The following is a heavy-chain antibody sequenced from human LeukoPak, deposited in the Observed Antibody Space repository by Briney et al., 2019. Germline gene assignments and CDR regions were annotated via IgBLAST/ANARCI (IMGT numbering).Heavy chain of an antibody. D-gene: IGHD4-11*01. V-gene: IGHV5-51*01. CDR3: ARQKTLQYYYYYYMDV. J-gene: IGHJ6*03. CDR1: GYSFTSYW. CDR2: IYPGDSDT. Sequence: GESLQISCKGSGYSFTSYWIGWVRPLPGKGLEWMGIIYPGDSDTRYSPSFQGQVTISADKSISTAYLQWSSLKASDTAMYYCARQKTLQYYYYYYMDVWGKGTTVTVSS.